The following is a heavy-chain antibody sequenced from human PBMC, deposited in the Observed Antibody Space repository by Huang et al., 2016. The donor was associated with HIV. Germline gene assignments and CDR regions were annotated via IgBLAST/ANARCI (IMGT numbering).Heavy chain of an antibody. J-gene: IGHJ3*02. D-gene: IGHD3-10*01. CDR3: ATDEQRGVIATKAFDI. Sequence: ESGGGVVQPGKSLRLSCAASGLIFTNYALHWVRQAPGKGLEGVEMISFDGSREYYGDSVKGRFAISRDNSKNTVYLQRNILTADDTAVYYCATDEQRGVIATKAFDIWGQGTLVTVSS. CDR1: GLIFTNYA. V-gene: IGHV3-30*09. CDR2: ISFDGSRE.